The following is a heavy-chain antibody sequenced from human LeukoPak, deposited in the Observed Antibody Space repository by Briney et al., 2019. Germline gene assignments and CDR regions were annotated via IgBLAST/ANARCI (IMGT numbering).Heavy chain of an antibody. D-gene: IGHD2-15*01. CDR1: GYTFTGYY. CDR2: IHPNSGAT. CDR3: ARDGYCSGGTCPDLDY. J-gene: IGHJ4*02. Sequence: ASVKVSCKASGYTFTGYYMHWLRRAPGQGLEWLGWIHPNSGATNYAQNFQGRVTMTRDTSISTAYMELTRLRSDDTAVYFCARDGYCSGGTCPDLDYWGQGTLVTVSS. V-gene: IGHV1-2*02.